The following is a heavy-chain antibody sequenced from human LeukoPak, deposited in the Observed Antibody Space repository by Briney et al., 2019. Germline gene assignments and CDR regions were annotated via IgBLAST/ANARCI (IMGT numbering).Heavy chain of an antibody. CDR1: GGSISSYY. CDR2: IYTSGST. Sequence: PSETLSLTCTVSGGSISSYYWSWIRQPPGKGLERIGYIYTSGSTNYNPSLKSRVTISVDTSKNQFSLKLSSVTAADTAVYYCARHWELLEGDYYYYYMDVWGQGTLVTVSS. V-gene: IGHV4-4*09. CDR3: ARHWELLEGDYYYYYMDV. J-gene: IGHJ6*03. D-gene: IGHD1-26*01.